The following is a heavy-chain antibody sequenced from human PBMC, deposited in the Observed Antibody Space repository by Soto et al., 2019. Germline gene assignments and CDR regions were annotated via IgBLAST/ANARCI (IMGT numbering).Heavy chain of an antibody. J-gene: IGHJ4*01. CDR2: LYLGGAP. CDR3: AADSGRGVSAFDH. V-gene: IGHV4-4*07. CDR1: DASITNFF. Sequence: QVQIQESGPGLVTPSDTLSLTCTVSDASITNFFWNWVRQPAGGPLEWIGRLYLGGAPTYNPSLRSRLFISADTSKNQVSLKLTSVTAADTAVYYCAADSGRGVSAFDHWGHGALATVSS. D-gene: IGHD3-10*01.